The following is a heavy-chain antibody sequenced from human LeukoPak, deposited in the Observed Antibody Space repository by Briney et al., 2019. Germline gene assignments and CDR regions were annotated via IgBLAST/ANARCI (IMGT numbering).Heavy chain of an antibody. V-gene: IGHV3-23*01. D-gene: IGHD5-18*01. CDR2: ISGSGGST. CDR1: GFAFSSYA. Sequence: GGSLRLSCAASGFAFSSYAMSWVRQAPGKGLEWVSAISGSGGSTYYADSVKGRFTISRDNSENTLHLRMNSLRADDTAVYYCAKTLRNTAMAYDGFDMWGQGTMVTVST. J-gene: IGHJ3*02. CDR3: AKTLRNTAMAYDGFDM.